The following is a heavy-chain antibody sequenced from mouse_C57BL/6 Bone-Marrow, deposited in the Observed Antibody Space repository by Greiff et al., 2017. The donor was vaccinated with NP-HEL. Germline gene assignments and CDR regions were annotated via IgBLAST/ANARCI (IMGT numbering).Heavy chain of an antibody. CDR3: ARSNYGTSPAWFTY. D-gene: IGHD1-1*01. V-gene: IGHV1-4*01. J-gene: IGHJ3*01. Sequence: QVQLQQSGAELARPGASVKMSCKASGYTFTSYTMHWVKQRPGQGLEWIGYIYPSNDYSNYNQKFKDRATLTADKSSSTAYMQLNSLTSEDSAVYYCARSNYGTSPAWFTYWGQGTLVTVSA. CDR1: GYTFTSYT. CDR2: IYPSNDYS.